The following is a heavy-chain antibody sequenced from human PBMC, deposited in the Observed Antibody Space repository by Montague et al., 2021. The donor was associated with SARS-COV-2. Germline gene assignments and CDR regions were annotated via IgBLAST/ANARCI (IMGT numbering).Heavy chain of an antibody. J-gene: IGHJ5*02. CDR1: GFSLSTSGVG. CDR2: IYWDDDK. D-gene: IGHD6-19*01. CDR3: AHRGIAVAGPGFDP. V-gene: IGHV2-5*02. Sequence: PALVKPTQTLTLTCTFSGFSLSTSGVGMGWIRRPPGKALEWLALIYWDDDKRYSPSLKSRLTITKDTSKNQVVLTMTNMDPVDTATYYCAHRGIAVAGPGFDPWGQGTLVTVSS.